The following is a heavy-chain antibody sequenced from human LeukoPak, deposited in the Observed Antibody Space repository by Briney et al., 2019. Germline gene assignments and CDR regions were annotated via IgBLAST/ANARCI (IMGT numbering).Heavy chain of an antibody. V-gene: IGHV4-38-2*02. CDR2: IYHSGST. Sequence: SETLSLTCTVSGYSISSGYYWGWIRQPPGEGLEWIGSIYHSGSTYYNPSLKSRVTISVDTSKNQFSLKPSSVTAADTAVYYCARVGAVAGNDYWGQGTLVTVSS. CDR1: GYSISSGYY. J-gene: IGHJ4*02. CDR3: ARVGAVAGNDY. D-gene: IGHD6-19*01.